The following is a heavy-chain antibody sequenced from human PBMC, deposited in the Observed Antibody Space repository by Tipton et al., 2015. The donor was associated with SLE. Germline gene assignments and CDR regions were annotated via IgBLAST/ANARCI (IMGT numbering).Heavy chain of an antibody. D-gene: IGHD1-26*01. CDR3: ARESGSYPGHFDY. CDR2: IWFDGSNK. Sequence: SLRLSCAASGFTFIRYAMHWVRQAPGKGLEWVAVIWFDGSNKYYGDSVQGRFTISRDNSKNSVYLEMNSLRVEDTAVYYCARESGSYPGHFDYWGQGSLVTVSS. J-gene: IGHJ4*02. V-gene: IGHV3-33*08. CDR1: GFTFIRYA.